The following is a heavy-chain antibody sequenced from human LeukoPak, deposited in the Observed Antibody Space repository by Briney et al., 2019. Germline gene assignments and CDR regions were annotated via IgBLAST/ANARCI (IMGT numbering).Heavy chain of an antibody. D-gene: IGHD3-10*01. V-gene: IGHV1-46*01. Sequence: ASVKVSCKASGYTFASYYMHWVRQAPGQGLEWMGIINPSGGSTSYAQKFQGRVTITADESTSTAYRELSSLRSEDTAVYYCARDPPQGLLWFGESENWFDPWGQGTLVTVSS. CDR2: INPSGGST. CDR1: GYTFASYY. CDR3: ARDPPQGLLWFGESENWFDP. J-gene: IGHJ5*02.